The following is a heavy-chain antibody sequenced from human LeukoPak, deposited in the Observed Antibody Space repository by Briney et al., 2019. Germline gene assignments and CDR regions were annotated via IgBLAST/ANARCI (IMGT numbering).Heavy chain of an antibody. D-gene: IGHD5-18*01. CDR3: ARDVDTAMVSHFDY. V-gene: IGHV3-30*02. CDR2: IRYDGSNK. Sequence: GGSLRLSCAASGFTFSSYGMHWVRQAPGKGLEWVAFIRYDGSNKYYADSVKGRFTISRDNSKNTLYLQMNSLRAEDTAVYYCARDVDTAMVSHFDYWGQGTLVTVSS. CDR1: GFTFSSYG. J-gene: IGHJ4*02.